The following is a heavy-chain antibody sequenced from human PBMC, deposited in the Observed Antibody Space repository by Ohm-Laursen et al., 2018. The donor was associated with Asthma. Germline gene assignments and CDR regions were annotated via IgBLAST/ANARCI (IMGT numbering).Heavy chain of an antibody. CDR1: GFTFTIYA. D-gene: IGHD3-3*01. J-gene: IGHJ6*02. CDR2: ISGSGGST. V-gene: IGHV3-23*01. CDR3: AKDRVVTKYYYYYYGMDV. Sequence: SLRLSCAASGFTFTIYAMSWVRQAPGKGLEWVSAISGSGGSTYYADSVKGRFTISRDNSKNTLYLQMNSLRAEDTAVYYCAKDRVVTKYYYYYYGMDVWGQGTTVTVSS.